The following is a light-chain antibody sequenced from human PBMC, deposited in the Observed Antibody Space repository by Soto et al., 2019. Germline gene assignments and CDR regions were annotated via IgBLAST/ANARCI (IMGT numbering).Light chain of an antibody. Sequence: QSVLTQPRSVSGSPGQSVTISCTGTSSDVGGYNYVSWYQQHPGKAPKLMIYDVSKRPSGVPDRSSGSKSGNTASLTISGLQAEDEADYYCCSYAGSYTGVFGTGTKVTVL. J-gene: IGLJ1*01. CDR2: DVS. V-gene: IGLV2-11*01. CDR3: CSYAGSYTGV. CDR1: SSDVGGYNY.